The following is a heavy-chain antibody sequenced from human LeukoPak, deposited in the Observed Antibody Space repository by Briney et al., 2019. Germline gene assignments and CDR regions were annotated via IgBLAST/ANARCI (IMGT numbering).Heavy chain of an antibody. CDR1: GFTISNYA. V-gene: IGHV3-64*01. Sequence: PGGSLRLSCAASGFTISNYAIHWVRQAPGKGLEYVSGISANGGNIYYANSVKGRFDISRDNSKNTLYLQMGSLRAEDMAVYYCARDLDPGFGGAIDYWGQGTLVTVSS. D-gene: IGHD3-16*01. CDR2: ISANGGNI. J-gene: IGHJ4*02. CDR3: ARDLDPGFGGAIDY.